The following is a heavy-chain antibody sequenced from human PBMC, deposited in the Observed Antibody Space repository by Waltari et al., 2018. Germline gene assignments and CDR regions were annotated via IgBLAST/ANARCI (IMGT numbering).Heavy chain of an antibody. CDR2: IYPGDSDT. J-gene: IGHJ4*02. V-gene: IGHV5-51*01. D-gene: IGHD3-22*01. Sequence: EVQLVQSGAEVKKPGESLKISCKGSGYSFTSYWIGRGRLMSWKDLEWMGIIYPGDSDTRYSPAFQGQVTISADESISTAYLQWSGRKASDTAMYYCARHGVGGYDSSGYYSPFDYWGQGTLVTVSS. CDR3: ARHGVGGYDSSGYYSPFDY. CDR1: GYSFTSYW.